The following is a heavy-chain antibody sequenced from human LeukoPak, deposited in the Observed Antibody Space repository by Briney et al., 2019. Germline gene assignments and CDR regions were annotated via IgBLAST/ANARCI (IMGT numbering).Heavy chain of an antibody. CDR1: GGSISSGSDY. D-gene: IGHD3-10*01. CDR2: IYTSGST. Sequence: SQTLSLTCTVSGGSISSGSDYWSWIRQPAGKGLEWIGRIYTSGSTNYNPSLKSRVTISVDTSKNQFSLKLSSVTAADTAVYYCARGGITMVRGVKPYAFDIWGQGTMVTVSS. V-gene: IGHV4-61*02. J-gene: IGHJ3*02. CDR3: ARGGITMVRGVKPYAFDI.